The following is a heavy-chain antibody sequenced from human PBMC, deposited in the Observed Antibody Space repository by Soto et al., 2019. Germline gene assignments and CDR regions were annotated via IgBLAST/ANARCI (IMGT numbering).Heavy chain of an antibody. CDR1: GYTFTSHY. Sequence: QVQLVQSGAEVKKPGASVKVSYKTSGYTFTSHYIHWVRQAPGQGLEWMGMIDPYDGTTTNAQRSQGDATMTRATSTTTANMEMNSRRSEATPTYFCGRDIVAASPTTLRPRGQGYENDYWGQGTLVPLSS. CDR3: GRDIVAASPTTLRPRGQGYENDY. CDR2: IDPYDGTT. J-gene: IGHJ4*02. D-gene: IGHD2-2*01. V-gene: IGHV1-46*01.